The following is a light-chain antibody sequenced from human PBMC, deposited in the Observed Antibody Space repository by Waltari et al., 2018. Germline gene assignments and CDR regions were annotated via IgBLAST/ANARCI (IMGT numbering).Light chain of an antibody. CDR1: KLGDKY. CDR3: QAWDSSTGV. Sequence: SYELTQPPSVSMSPGQTASITCSGDKLGDKYVCWYQQKPGQSPVLVIYQDTKRPSGIPERFSGSNSGNTATLTISGTQAMDEADYYCQAWDSSTGVFGSGTKVTVL. CDR2: QDT. V-gene: IGLV3-1*01. J-gene: IGLJ6*01.